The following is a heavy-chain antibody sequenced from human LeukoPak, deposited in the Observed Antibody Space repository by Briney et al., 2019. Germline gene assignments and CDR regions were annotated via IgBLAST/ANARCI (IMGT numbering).Heavy chain of an antibody. Sequence: ASVKVSCKASGYTFTGYYMHWVRQAPGQGLEWMGWINPNSGGTIYAQKLQGRVTMTTDTSTSTAYMELRSLRSDDTAVYYCARDYYDFWSGYSGNWFDPWGQGTLVTVSS. CDR1: GYTFTGYY. D-gene: IGHD3-3*01. CDR2: INPNSGGT. V-gene: IGHV1-2*02. J-gene: IGHJ5*02. CDR3: ARDYYDFWSGYSGNWFDP.